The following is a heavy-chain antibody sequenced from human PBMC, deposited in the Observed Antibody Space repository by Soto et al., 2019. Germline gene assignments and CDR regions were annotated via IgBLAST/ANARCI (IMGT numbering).Heavy chain of an antibody. V-gene: IGHV3-7*03. J-gene: IGHJ4*02. CDR2: IKQDGSEK. CDR1: GFTFGIYW. Sequence: GGSRILSSAASGFTFGIYWRHWVRQAPGKGLEWVANIKQDGSEKYYVDSVKGRFTISRDNAKNSLFLQMNSLRAEDTAVYYCATSRTFDYWGQGTLVTVSS. CDR3: ATSRTFDY.